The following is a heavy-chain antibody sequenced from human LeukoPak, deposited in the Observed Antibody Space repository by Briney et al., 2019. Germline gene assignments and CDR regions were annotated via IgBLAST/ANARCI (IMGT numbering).Heavy chain of an antibody. CDR1: GFTFSSYA. V-gene: IGHV3-64*01. CDR3: ARTPFTYYDILTGPHHYFDY. Sequence: PAGGSLRLSCAASGFTFSSYAMHWVRQAPGKGLEYVSAISSNGGSTYYANSVKGRFTISGDNSKNTLYLQMGSLRAEDMAVYYCARTPFTYYDILTGPHHYFDYWGQGTLVTVSS. CDR2: ISSNGGST. D-gene: IGHD3-9*01. J-gene: IGHJ4*02.